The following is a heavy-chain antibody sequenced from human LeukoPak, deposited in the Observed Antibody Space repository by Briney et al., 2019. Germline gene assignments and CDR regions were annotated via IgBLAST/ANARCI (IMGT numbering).Heavy chain of an antibody. Sequence: SETLSLTCTVSGGSISSYYWRWIRQPPGKGLVWIGYIYYSGSTNYNPSLKSRVTISVDTSKNQFSLKLSSVTAADTAVYYCARGGSFGVVITWGQGTLVTVSS. D-gene: IGHD3-3*01. CDR3: ARGGSFGVVIT. J-gene: IGHJ5*02. CDR1: GGSISSYY. CDR2: IYYSGST. V-gene: IGHV4-59*01.